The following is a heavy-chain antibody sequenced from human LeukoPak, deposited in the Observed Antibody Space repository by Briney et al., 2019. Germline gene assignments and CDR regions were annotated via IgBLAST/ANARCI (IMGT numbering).Heavy chain of an antibody. CDR1: GFTFSSYW. CDR3: ARSEFDI. CDR2: IKQDGSEK. J-gene: IGHJ3*02. Sequence: PGGSLRLSCVAPGFTFSSYWMSWVRQAPGKGLEWVANIKQDGSEKYYVDSVKGRFTISRDNAKNSLYLQMNSLRPEDTAVYYCARSEFDIWGQGTMVTVSS. V-gene: IGHV3-7*01.